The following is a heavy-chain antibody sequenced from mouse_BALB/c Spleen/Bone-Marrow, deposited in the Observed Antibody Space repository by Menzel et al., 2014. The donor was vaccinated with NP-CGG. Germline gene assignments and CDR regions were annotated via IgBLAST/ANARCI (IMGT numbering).Heavy chain of an antibody. CDR2: ISDGGSYT. D-gene: IGHD2-14*01. J-gene: IGHJ4*01. V-gene: IGHV5-4*02. CDR3: ARTYRPFALDY. Sequence: DVMLVESGGGLVKPGGSLKLSCAASGFTFSDYYMYWVRQTPEKRLEWVATISDGGSYTDYPGSVEGRFTVSRDNAKNNLYLQMSSLKSEDTAMYLCARTYRPFALDYWGQGTPVTVSS. CDR1: GFTFSDYY.